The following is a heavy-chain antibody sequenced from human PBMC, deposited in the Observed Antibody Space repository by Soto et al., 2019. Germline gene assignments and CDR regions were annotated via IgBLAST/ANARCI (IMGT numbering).Heavy chain of an antibody. CDR2: INHSGST. V-gene: IGHV4-34*01. Sequence: SETLSLTCAVYGGSFSGYYWSWIRQPPGKGLEWIGEINHSGSTNYNPSLKSRVTISVDTSKNQFSLKLSSVTAADTAVYYCARGRGYIRHCSSTSCYRNWFDPWGQGTLVTVSS. J-gene: IGHJ5*02. D-gene: IGHD2-2*01. CDR3: ARGRGYIRHCSSTSCYRNWFDP. CDR1: GGSFSGYY.